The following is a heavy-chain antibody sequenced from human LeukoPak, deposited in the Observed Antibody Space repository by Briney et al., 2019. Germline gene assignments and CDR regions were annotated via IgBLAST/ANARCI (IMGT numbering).Heavy chain of an antibody. CDR3: ARGNWFVDY. V-gene: IGHV3-21*05. J-gene: IGHJ4*02. CDR2: ISISSTYL. D-gene: IGHD1-20*01. CDR1: GFTFSSYS. Sequence: SGGSLRLSCEASGFTFSSYSMSWLRRTPGKGLEWLSYISISSTYLHYADSVKGRFTISRDNAKKSLFLQMNSLRADDTAVYYCARGNWFVDYWGQGTLVTVSS.